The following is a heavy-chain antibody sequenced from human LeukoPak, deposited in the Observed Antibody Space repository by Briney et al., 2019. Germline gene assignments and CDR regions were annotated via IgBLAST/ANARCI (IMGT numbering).Heavy chain of an antibody. CDR1: GFTFSSYA. CDR3: ARITRSRVGGFDY. CDR2: LSGSGGST. V-gene: IGHV3-23*01. Sequence: GGSLRLSCAASGFTFSSYAMSWVRQAPGKGLEWVSGLSGSGGSTYYADSVKGRFTISRDNSKNTLYLQMNSLRPEDTAVYYCARITRSRVGGFDYWGQGTLVTVSS. D-gene: IGHD1-20*01. J-gene: IGHJ4*02.